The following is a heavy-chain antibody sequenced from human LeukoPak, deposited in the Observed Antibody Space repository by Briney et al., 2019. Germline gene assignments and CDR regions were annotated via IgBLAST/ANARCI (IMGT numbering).Heavy chain of an antibody. V-gene: IGHV4-34*01. Sequence: PSETLSLTCAVSGGSFSGYYWSWVRQPPGKGREWMGEINHSGSTNYNPSIESRVTLSVGTSKNQFSLKLSSVTAADTAVYYCAGSPLRFLEWSAVYWGQGTLVTVSS. CDR1: GGSFSGYY. CDR3: AGSPLRFLEWSAVY. J-gene: IGHJ4*02. CDR2: INHSGST. D-gene: IGHD3-3*01.